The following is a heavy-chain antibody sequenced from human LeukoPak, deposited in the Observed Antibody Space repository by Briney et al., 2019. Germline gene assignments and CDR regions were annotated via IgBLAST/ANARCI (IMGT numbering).Heavy chain of an antibody. D-gene: IGHD2/OR15-2a*01. CDR3: ARDYFRKIRRGDYYYYMDV. CDR1: GYTFTGYY. CDR2: INPNSGGT. Sequence: ASVKVSCKASGYTFTGYYMHWVRQAPGQGLEWMGWINPNSGGTNYAQKFQGRVTMTRDTSISTAYMELSRLRSDDTAVYYCARDYFRKIRRGDYYYYMDVWGKGTTVTISS. J-gene: IGHJ6*03. V-gene: IGHV1-2*02.